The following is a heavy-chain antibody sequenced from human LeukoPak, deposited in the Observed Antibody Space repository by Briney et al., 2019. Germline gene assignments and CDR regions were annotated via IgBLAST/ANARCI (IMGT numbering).Heavy chain of an antibody. D-gene: IGHD3-22*01. V-gene: IGHV3-48*02. J-gene: IGHJ4*02. CDR1: GFTFTSYT. CDR3: ARAYYDISGYYHFDS. CDR2: ISGGSGDI. Sequence: PGGSLRLSCVASGFTFTSYTMNWVRQAPGKGLEWVSYISGGSGDIYYADSVRGRFTTSRDNAENSLFLQMNSLRDEDTAVYYCARAYYDISGYYHFDSWGQGALVTVSS.